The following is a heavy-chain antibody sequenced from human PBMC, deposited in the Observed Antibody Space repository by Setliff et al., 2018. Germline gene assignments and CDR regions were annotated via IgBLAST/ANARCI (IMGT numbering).Heavy chain of an antibody. CDR3: AASRAYTGAVEEWFLPKTFDF. V-gene: IGHV4-4*07. D-gene: IGHD3-10*01. Sequence: PSETLSLTCSVSGGLIYDHWWTWVRQPAGEEFQWIGRVYSDGDTEYNPSLKSRVTISVDTSNNQFSLKLSSVTAADAALYYCAASRAYTGAVEEWFLPKTFDFWGQGSPVTVSS. J-gene: IGHJ4*02. CDR2: VYSDGDT. CDR1: GGLIYDHW.